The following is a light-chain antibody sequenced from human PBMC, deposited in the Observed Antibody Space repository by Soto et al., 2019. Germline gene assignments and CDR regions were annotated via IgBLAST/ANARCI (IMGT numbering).Light chain of an antibody. CDR1: SSNVGAGYD. J-gene: IGLJ2*01. Sequence: QAVLTQTPPVSGAPGQRVTSSCTGSSSNVGAGYDVQWYQQLPGTAPKLLIYGNNNRPSGVPDRISGSKSGTSASLAITGLRAEDEADYYCQSYDRRLAASIFGGGTKLTVL. CDR3: QSYDRRLAASI. V-gene: IGLV1-40*01. CDR2: GNN.